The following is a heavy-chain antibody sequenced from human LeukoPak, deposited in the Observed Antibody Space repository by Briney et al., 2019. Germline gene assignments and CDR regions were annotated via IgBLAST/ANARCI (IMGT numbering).Heavy chain of an antibody. CDR3: ARAYSSSWYRGWFDP. V-gene: IGHV4-30-2*01. CDR2: IYHSGST. J-gene: IGHJ5*02. D-gene: IGHD6-13*01. Sequence: SETLSLTCAVSGGSISSGGYSWSWIRQPPGKGLEWIGYIYHSGSTYYNPSLKSRVTIPVDRSKNQFSLKLSSVTAADTAVYYCARAYSSSWYRGWFDPWGQGTLVTVSS. CDR1: GGSISSGGYS.